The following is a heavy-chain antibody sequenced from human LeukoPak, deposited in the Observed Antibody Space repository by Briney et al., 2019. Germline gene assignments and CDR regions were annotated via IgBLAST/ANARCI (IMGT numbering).Heavy chain of an antibody. CDR2: INHSGST. Sequence: SETLSLTCAVYGVSFSGYYWSWIRQPPGKGLEWIGEINHSGSTNYNPSLKSRVTISVDTSKNQFSLKLSSVTAADTAVYYCARRKPWRWLQLYGTFDYWGQGTLVTVPS. V-gene: IGHV4-34*01. CDR3: ARRKPWRWLQLYGTFDY. D-gene: IGHD5-24*01. J-gene: IGHJ4*02. CDR1: GVSFSGYY.